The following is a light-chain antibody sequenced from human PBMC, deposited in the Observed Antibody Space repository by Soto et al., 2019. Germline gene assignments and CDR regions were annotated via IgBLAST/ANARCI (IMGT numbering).Light chain of an antibody. CDR3: QQHNSFSIT. Sequence: DITITQSPSTLSGSVGDRVTIPCRASQTISSWLAWYQQKPGKAPKLLIYKASTLKSGVPSRFSGSGSGTEFTLTINSLQADDFATYYCQQHNSFSITFGQGTRLEI. CDR1: QTISSW. J-gene: IGKJ5*01. V-gene: IGKV1-5*03. CDR2: KAS.